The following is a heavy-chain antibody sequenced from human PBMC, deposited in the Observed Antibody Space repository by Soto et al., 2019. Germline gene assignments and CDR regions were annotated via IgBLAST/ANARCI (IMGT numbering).Heavy chain of an antibody. Sequence: ASLKVSCKASGYTFTGYYMHWVRQAPGQGLEWMGWINPNSGGTNYAQKFQGRVTMTRDTSISTAYMELSRLRSDDTAVYYCARLTYYYDSSGPRAGAFDIWGQGTMVTVSS. J-gene: IGHJ3*02. V-gene: IGHV1-2*02. D-gene: IGHD3-22*01. CDR3: ARLTYYYDSSGPRAGAFDI. CDR1: GYTFTGYY. CDR2: INPNSGGT.